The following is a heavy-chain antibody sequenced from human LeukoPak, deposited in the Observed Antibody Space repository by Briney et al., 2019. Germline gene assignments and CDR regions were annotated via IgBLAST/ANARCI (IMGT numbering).Heavy chain of an antibody. J-gene: IGHJ4*02. CDR3: ARDRLLSGVTGDSRYIDY. CDR1: GFTFSSYG. Sequence: QSGGSLRLSCAASGFTFSSYGMHWVRQAPGKGLEWVALISYDGSSKYYADSVKGQFTISRDNSKNSLYLQMNSLRAEDTAVYYCARDRLLSGVTGDSRYIDYWGQGTLVTVSS. CDR2: ISYDGSSK. V-gene: IGHV3-30*03. D-gene: IGHD7-27*01.